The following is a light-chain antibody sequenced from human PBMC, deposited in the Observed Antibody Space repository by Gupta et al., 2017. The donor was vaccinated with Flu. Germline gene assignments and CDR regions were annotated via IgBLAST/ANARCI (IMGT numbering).Light chain of an antibody. CDR1: SSDVGGYNY. Sequence: SVTMSCTGTSSDVGGYNYVSWYQQHPDKAPKLMIYEVSKRPAGVPDRFSGSKSGNTASLTVSGRQAEDEADYYCSSDASSETWVFGGGTKLTVL. CDR3: SSDASSETWV. CDR2: EVS. J-gene: IGLJ3*02. V-gene: IGLV2-8*01.